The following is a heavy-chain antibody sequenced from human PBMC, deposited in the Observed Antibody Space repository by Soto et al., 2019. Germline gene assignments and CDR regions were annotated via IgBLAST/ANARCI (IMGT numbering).Heavy chain of an antibody. J-gene: IGHJ4*02. Sequence: PSETLSLTCTVSGGSISSSSYYWGWIRQPPGKGLEWIGSIYYSGSTYYNPSLKSRVTISVDTSKNQFSLKLSSVTAADTAVYYCASLRGYSYHPRVDYWGQGTLVTVSS. D-gene: IGHD5-18*01. CDR1: GGSISSSSYY. CDR3: ASLRGYSYHPRVDY. V-gene: IGHV4-39*01. CDR2: IYYSGST.